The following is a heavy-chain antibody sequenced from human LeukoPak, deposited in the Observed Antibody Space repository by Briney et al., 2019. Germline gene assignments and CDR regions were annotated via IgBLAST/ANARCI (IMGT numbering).Heavy chain of an antibody. CDR1: GFSLSTSGVG. CDR2: IYWNDDK. Sequence: SGPTLVNPTQTLTLTCTFSGFSLSTSGVGVGWIRQPPGKALEWLALIYWNDDKRYSPSLKSRLTITKDTSKNQVVLTMTNMDPVDTATYYCARVHRDIVVVVAAMNNWFDPWGQGTLVTVSS. D-gene: IGHD2-15*01. J-gene: IGHJ5*02. CDR3: ARVHRDIVVVVAAMNNWFDP. V-gene: IGHV2-5*01.